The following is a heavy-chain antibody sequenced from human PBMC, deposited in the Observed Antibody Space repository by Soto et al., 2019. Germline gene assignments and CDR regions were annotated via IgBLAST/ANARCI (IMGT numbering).Heavy chain of an antibody. J-gene: IGHJ4*02. CDR1: GYTFTSYA. Sequence: QVQLVQSGADEKKPGASEKCSCNASGYTFTSYAIHWVRQAPGQRLEWMGWINAGNGNPKYSQKFQGRVTITRDTSATTAYMELRSLRSEYTAMYYCARSSVVVTALDYWGQGTLVTVSS. V-gene: IGHV1-3*05. CDR3: ARSSVVVTALDY. CDR2: INAGNGNP. D-gene: IGHD2-21*02.